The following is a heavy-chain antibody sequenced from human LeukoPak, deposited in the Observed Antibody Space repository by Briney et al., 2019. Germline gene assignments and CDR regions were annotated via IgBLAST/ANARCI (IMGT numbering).Heavy chain of an antibody. CDR3: ARGLAGRASGAVYFDL. J-gene: IGHJ2*01. CDR1: GGSFSY. D-gene: IGHD3-16*01. Sequence: SETLSLTCIVSGGSFSYLSWIRQPPGKRLEWIGIIYDHGRSEYNPSLKSRVSISVDTSKNQVSLRLNSVTPADTAVYYCARGLAGRASGAVYFDLWGRGALVTVSS. V-gene: IGHV4-59*01. CDR2: IYDHGRS.